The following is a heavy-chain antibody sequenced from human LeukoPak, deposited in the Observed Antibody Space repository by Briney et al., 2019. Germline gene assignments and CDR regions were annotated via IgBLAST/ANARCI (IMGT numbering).Heavy chain of an antibody. J-gene: IGHJ4*02. CDR2: IYHSGST. V-gene: IGHV4-39*07. Sequence: SETLSLTRTVSGGSLRRADYYWGWIRQSPGKGLEWIGSIYHSGSTYYNPSLQSRVTKSVDTSKNQFSLNLTSVTAADTAVYFCVRGTGHGWGHYFDSWGQGTQVTVSS. CDR3: VRGTGHGWGHYFDS. D-gene: IGHD6-19*01. CDR1: GGSLRRADYY.